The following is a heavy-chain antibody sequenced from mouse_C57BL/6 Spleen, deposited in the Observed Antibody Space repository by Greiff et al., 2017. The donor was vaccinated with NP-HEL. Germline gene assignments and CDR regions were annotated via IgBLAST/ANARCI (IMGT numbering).Heavy chain of an antibody. CDR2: INPNNGGT. J-gene: IGHJ4*01. D-gene: IGHD2-4*01. CDR3: ARRGYDYDGSYAMDY. Sequence: VQLQQSGPELVKPGASVKISCKASGYTFTDYYMNWVKQSHGKSLEWIGDINPNNGGTSYNQKFKGKATLTVDKSSSTAYMELRSLTSEDSAVYYCARRGYDYDGSYAMDYWGQGTSVTVSS. CDR1: GYTFTDYY. V-gene: IGHV1-26*01.